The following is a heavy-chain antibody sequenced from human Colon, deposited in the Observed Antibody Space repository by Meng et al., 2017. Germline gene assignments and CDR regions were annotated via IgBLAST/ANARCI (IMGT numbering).Heavy chain of an antibody. J-gene: IGHJ4*02. CDR3: AKKTFGSGYQPYDS. CDR2: ITIHDSYT. Sequence: GESLKISCAASGFTLSNCTMSWVRQAPGQGLEWVSTITIHDSYTNYADSVRGRFTISRDNSKNSLYLQMNSLRAEDTAYYYCAKKTFGSGYQPYDSWGQGTLVTVSS. V-gene: IGHV3-23*01. D-gene: IGHD3-22*01. CDR1: GFTLSNCT.